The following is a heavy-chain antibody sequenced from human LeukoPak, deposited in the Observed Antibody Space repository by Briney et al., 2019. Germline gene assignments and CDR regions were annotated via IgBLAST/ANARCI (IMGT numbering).Heavy chain of an antibody. D-gene: IGHD3-10*01. CDR1: GYTFTGYY. CDR3: AREYYYGSGSYAPRNWFDP. CDR2: INPNSGGT. Sequence: GASVKVSCKASGYTFTGYYMHWVRQAPGQGLEWMGWINPNSGGTNYAQKFQGRVTMTRDTSISTAYMELSRLRSDDTAVYYCAREYYYGSGSYAPRNWFDPWGQGTLVTVSS. V-gene: IGHV1-2*02. J-gene: IGHJ5*02.